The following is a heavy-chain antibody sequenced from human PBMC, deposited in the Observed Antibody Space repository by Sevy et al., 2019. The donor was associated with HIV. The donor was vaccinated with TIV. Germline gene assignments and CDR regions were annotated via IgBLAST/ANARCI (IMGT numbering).Heavy chain of an antibody. V-gene: IGHV3-30-3*01. J-gene: IGHJ4*02. D-gene: IGHD3-22*01. CDR1: AFTFSSYS. CDR3: ARDLRRITMIVGGFDY. CDR2: ISYDGSTK. Sequence: GGSLRLSCSGSAFTFSSYSMFWVRQAPGKGLEWVAAISYDGSTKYYADSVKGRFTISRDNSKNTLYLQMHSLRTEDTADYYCARDLRRITMIVGGFDYWGQGTLVTVSS.